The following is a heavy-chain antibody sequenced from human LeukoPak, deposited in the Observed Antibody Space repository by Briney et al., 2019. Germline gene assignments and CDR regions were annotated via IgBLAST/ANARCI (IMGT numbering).Heavy chain of an antibody. CDR2: IWYDGSNK. CDR3: AKSDGVLRFLEWLPQDAFDI. J-gene: IGHJ3*02. D-gene: IGHD3-3*01. V-gene: IGHV3-33*06. CDR1: GFTFSSYG. Sequence: GGSLRLSCAASGFTFSSYGMHWVRQAPGKGLEWVAVIWYDGSNKYYADSVKGRFTISRDNSKNTLYLQMNSLRAEDTAVYYCAKSDGVLRFLEWLPQDAFDIWGQGTMVTVSS.